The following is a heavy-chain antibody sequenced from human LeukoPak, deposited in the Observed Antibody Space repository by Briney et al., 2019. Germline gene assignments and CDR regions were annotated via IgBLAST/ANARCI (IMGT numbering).Heavy chain of an antibody. CDR3: ARVASNYYDYVWGSYSPDFDY. J-gene: IGHJ4*02. CDR1: GFTFSSYA. Sequence: GRSLRLSCAASGFTFSSYAMHWVRQAPGKGLEWVAVISYDGSNKYYADSVKGRFTISRDNSKNTLYLQMNSLRAEDTAVYYCARVASNYYDYVWGSYSPDFDYWGQGTLVTVSS. V-gene: IGHV3-30-3*01. D-gene: IGHD3-16*01. CDR2: ISYDGSNK.